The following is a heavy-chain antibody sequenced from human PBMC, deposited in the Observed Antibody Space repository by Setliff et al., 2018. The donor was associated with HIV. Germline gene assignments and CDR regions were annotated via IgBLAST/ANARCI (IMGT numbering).Heavy chain of an antibody. D-gene: IGHD3-3*01. CDR2: ISAYNGNT. V-gene: IGHV1-18*01. CDR3: AREYYDFWSGYSDAFHI. CDR1: GYTFTSYG. Sequence: ASVMVSCKASGYTFTSYGISWVRQIPGQGLEWMGWISAYNGNTNYAQKLQGRVTMTTDTATSIAYMELRSLRSDDTAVYYCAREYYDFWSGYSDAFHIWGQGTMVTVSS. J-gene: IGHJ3*02.